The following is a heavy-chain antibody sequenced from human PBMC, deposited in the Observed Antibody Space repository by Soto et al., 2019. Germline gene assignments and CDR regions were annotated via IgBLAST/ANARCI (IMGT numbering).Heavy chain of an antibody. CDR1: CGSFSGYY. J-gene: IGHJ6*04. CDR3: ARDTHYPYCSSTRCYKSTGVEV. V-gene: IGHV4-34*01. Sequence: SETLSLTCAVYCGSFSGYYWSWIRQPPWKGLEWIGEINHSGSTNYNPSLKSRVTISVDTSKNQFSLKLSSVTAADKAVYYCARDTHYPYCSSTRCYKSTGVEVWRKGNTVT. D-gene: IGHD2-2*02. CDR2: INHSGST.